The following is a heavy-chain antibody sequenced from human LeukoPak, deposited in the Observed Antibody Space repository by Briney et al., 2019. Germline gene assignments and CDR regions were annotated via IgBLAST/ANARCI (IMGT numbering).Heavy chain of an antibody. CDR1: GGSFSGYY. Sequence: SETPSLTCAVYGGSFSGYYRSWIRQPPGKGLEWIGEINHSGSTNYNPSLKSRVTISVDTSKNQFSLKLSSVTAADTAVYYCARDYGSGSYGVDYWGQGTLVTVSS. V-gene: IGHV4-34*01. CDR3: ARDYGSGSYGVDY. D-gene: IGHD3-10*01. J-gene: IGHJ4*02. CDR2: INHSGST.